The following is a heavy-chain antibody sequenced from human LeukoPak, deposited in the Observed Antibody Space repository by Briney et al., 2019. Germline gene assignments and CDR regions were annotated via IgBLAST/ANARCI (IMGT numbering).Heavy chain of an antibody. CDR2: IGTRSNPI. J-gene: IGHJ4*02. Sequence: GGSLRLSCAASGFSFSDFYMSWIRQAPGMGLEWISYIGTRSNPIYYADSVKGRFTISRDDAKNSLYLQMNSLRDEDTAVYFCAREARGSGRDFDYWGQGILVTVSS. D-gene: IGHD1-26*01. CDR1: GFSFSDFY. V-gene: IGHV3-11*01. CDR3: AREARGSGRDFDY.